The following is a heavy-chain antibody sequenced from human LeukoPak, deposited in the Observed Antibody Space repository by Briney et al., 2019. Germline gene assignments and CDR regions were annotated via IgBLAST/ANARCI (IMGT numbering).Heavy chain of an antibody. J-gene: IGHJ4*02. V-gene: IGHV3-48*01. D-gene: IGHD5-24*01. CDR2: ISGSSGII. CDR1: GFTFNTYT. CDR3: AKDLCRDGYNCWVALDY. Sequence: SGGSLRLSCAASGFTFNTYTMNWVRQAPGKGLEWVSYISGSSGIIDYADSVRGRFTISRDNAKNSLYLQMNSLRAEDTAVYYCAKDLCRDGYNCWVALDYWGQGTLATVSS.